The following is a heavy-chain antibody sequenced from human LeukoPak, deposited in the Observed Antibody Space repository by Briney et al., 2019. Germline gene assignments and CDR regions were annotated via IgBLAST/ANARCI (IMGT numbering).Heavy chain of an antibody. V-gene: IGHV3-21*01. J-gene: IGHJ3*02. CDR3: ARGGRWLQLEAFDI. Sequence: GGSLRLSCAASGFTFITYNMNWVRQAPGKGLEWVSSIAGSSSDYIYYADSVKGRFTVSRDNAKNSLYLQMNSLRAEDTAVYYCARGGRWLQLEAFDIWGQGTMVTVSS. D-gene: IGHD5-24*01. CDR2: IAGSSSDYI. CDR1: GFTFITYN.